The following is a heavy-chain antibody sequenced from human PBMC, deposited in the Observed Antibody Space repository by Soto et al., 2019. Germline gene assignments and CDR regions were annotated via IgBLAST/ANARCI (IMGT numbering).Heavy chain of an antibody. CDR2: IYPGDSDT. CDR1: GYSFTSYW. D-gene: IGHD6-13*01. V-gene: IGHV5-51*01. J-gene: IGHJ4*02. CDR3: ASRVDPGYSSSWYAPPPYYFDY. Sequence: GESLKISCKGSGYSFTSYWIGWVRQMPGKGLEWMGIIYPGDSDTRYSPSFQGQVTISADKSISTAYLQWSSPKASDTAMYYCASRVDPGYSSSWYAPPPYYFDYWGQGTLVTVSS.